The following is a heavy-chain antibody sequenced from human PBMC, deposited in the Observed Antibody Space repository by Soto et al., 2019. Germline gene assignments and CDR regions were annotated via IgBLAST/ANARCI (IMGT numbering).Heavy chain of an antibody. V-gene: IGHV1-46*01. CDR1: GYTFTSYY. D-gene: IGHD3-22*01. CDR2: INPSGGTS. J-gene: IGHJ6*02. CDR3: ARDQKDLYDHNSTEYYYFGVDV. Sequence: ASVKVSCKASGYTFTSYYIHWVRQAPGQGLEWMGVINPSGGTSTSAQKFQGRVTMTTDTSTSTASLELSSLRSKDTAVFYCARDQKDLYDHNSTEYYYFGVDVRGQGTTGTVSS.